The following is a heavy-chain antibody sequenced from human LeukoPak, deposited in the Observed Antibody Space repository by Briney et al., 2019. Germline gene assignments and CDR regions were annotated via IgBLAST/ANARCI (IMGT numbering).Heavy chain of an antibody. D-gene: IGHD5-24*01. Sequence: SETLSLTCAVYGGSFSGYYWSWIRQPPGKGLEWIGEINHSGSTNYNPSLKSRVTISVDTSKNQFSLKLSSVTAADTAVYYCARVEMAITSYYYYYMDVWGKGTTVTVSS. CDR3: ARVEMAITSYYYYYMDV. CDR2: INHSGST. J-gene: IGHJ6*03. CDR1: GGSFSGYY. V-gene: IGHV4-34*01.